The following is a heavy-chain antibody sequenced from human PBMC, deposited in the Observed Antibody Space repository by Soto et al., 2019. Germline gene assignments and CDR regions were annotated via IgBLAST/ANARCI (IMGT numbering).Heavy chain of an antibody. J-gene: IGHJ5*02. CDR1: GGSISSGGYY. CDR3: ATRSFTWFDP. CDR2: IYYSGST. V-gene: IGHV4-31*03. D-gene: IGHD3-3*02. Sequence: SETLSLTCTVSGGSISSGGYYWSWIRQHPGKGLEWIGYIYYSGSTYYNPSLKSRVTISVDTSKNQFSLKLSSVTAADTAVYYCATRSFTWFDPWGQGTLVTVSS.